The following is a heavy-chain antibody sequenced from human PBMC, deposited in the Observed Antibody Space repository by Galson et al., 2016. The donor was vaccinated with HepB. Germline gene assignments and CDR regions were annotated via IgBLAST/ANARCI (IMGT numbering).Heavy chain of an antibody. D-gene: IGHD5-18*01. CDR1: GFTFSSYS. J-gene: IGHJ4*02. CDR3: ASDPRQWQRGYNYGFEY. V-gene: IGHV3-30*03. CDR2: ISYDGDTK. Sequence: LRLSCAASGFTFSSYSVNWVRQAPGKGLEWVAVISYDGDTKYHADSVKGRFTISRDNSKNTLYLQMHRLRFEDTAVYYCASDPRQWQRGYNYGFEYWGQGTLVSVSS.